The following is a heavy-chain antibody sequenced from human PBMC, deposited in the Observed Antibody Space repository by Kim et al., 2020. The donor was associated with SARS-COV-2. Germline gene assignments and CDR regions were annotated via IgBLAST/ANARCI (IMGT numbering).Heavy chain of an antibody. CDR2: INSGGSTI. J-gene: IGHJ6*03. CDR1: GFTFSDYY. D-gene: IGHD5-12*01. CDR3: ARVNSGDDYYFVSYYYYMDV. Sequence: GGSLRLSCAASGFTFSDYYMSWIRQAPGKGLEWVSYINSGGSTIYYADSVKGRFTISRDNAKNSLYLQMNSLRAEDTAVYYCARVNSGDDYYFVSYYYYMDVWGKGTTVTVSS. V-gene: IGHV3-11*01.